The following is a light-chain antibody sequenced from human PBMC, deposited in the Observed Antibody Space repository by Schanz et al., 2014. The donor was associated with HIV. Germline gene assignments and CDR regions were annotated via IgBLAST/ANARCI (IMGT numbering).Light chain of an antibody. J-gene: IGLJ1*01. CDR1: SSNIGRNS. CDR2: GNS. V-gene: IGLV1-44*01. CDR3: AAWDGSLNGYV. Sequence: QSVLTQPPSLSGAPGQRVSLSCNGSSSNIGRNSVNWYQQLPGTAPKLLIYGNSNRPSGVPDRFSGSKSGTSASLAITGLQAEDEGDYYCAAWDGSLNGYVFGTGTKLTVL.